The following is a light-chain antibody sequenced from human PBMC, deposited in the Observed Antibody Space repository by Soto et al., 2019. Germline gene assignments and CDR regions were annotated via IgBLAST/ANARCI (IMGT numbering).Light chain of an antibody. CDR3: CSYAGTYTYV. V-gene: IGLV2-11*01. CDR1: SSDVGGYNY. J-gene: IGLJ1*01. Sequence: QSALTQPRSVSGSPGQSVTISCTGNSSDVGGYNYVSWYQQYPGKAPKLMIYDVTKRPSGVPDRFSGSRSANTASLTISGLQAEDEADYYCCSYAGTYTYVFGTGTKVTVL. CDR2: DVT.